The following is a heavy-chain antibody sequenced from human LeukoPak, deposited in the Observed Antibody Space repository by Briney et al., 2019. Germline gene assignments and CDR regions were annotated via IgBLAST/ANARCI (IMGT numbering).Heavy chain of an antibody. J-gene: IGHJ4*02. CDR3: AREAVAAAGTLVRLGY. D-gene: IGHD6-13*01. CDR2: IIPIFGTA. Sequence: SVKVSCKASGYTFTGYYMHWVRQAPGQGLEWMGWIIPIFGTANYAQKFQGRVTITADESTSTAYMELSSLRSEDTAVYYCAREAVAAAGTLVRLGYWGQGTLVTVSS. CDR1: GYTFTGYY. V-gene: IGHV1-69*13.